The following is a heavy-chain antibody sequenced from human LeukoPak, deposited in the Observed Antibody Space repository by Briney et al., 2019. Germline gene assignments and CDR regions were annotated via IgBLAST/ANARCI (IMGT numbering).Heavy chain of an antibody. V-gene: IGHV1-18*01. Sequence: ASVKVSCKVSGYTFTSYGNSWVRQAPGQGLEWMGWISAYNGKRNYAQKLQGRVNMTTDTSTSTAYMELRSLRSDDTAVYYCAILTGWIEAAGQGFDYWGQGTLVTVSS. CDR1: GYTFTSYG. CDR2: ISAYNGKR. CDR3: AILTGWIEAAGQGFDY. D-gene: IGHD6-13*01. J-gene: IGHJ4*02.